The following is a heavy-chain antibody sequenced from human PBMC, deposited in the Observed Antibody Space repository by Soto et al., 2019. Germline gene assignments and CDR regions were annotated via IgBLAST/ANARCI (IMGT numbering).Heavy chain of an antibody. V-gene: IGHV5-10-1*01. CDR3: GRVRVDKAEGWFDP. J-gene: IGHJ5*02. Sequence: PGESLKISCKVSRYSFSSFWITWVRQMPGKGLEWMGRIDPSDSYANYSPSFQGHVTFSADKSINTAYLQWSSLKASDTAMYYCGRVRVDKAEGWFDPWGQGTLVTVSS. CDR2: IDPSDSYA. D-gene: IGHD5-18*01. CDR1: RYSFSSFW.